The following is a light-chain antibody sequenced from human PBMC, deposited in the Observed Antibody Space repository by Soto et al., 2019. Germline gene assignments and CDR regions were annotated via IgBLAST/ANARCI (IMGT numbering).Light chain of an antibody. CDR1: QSVNSNW. V-gene: IGKV3-20*01. Sequence: PGERATLSCRASQSVNSNWLVWSQQKPGRAPRLLIYGASNRATGIPDRFSGSGSGTDFTLTISRLEPEDFAVYYCQQYYNSPPVFTFGPGTKVDIK. J-gene: IGKJ3*01. CDR3: QQYYNSPPVFT. CDR2: GAS.